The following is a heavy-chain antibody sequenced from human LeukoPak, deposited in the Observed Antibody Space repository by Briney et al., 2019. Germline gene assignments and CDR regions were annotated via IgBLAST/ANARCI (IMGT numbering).Heavy chain of an antibody. J-gene: IGHJ4*02. CDR3: AKEGDYFFDY. V-gene: IGHV3-23*01. CDR1: GFTFSSYA. CDR2: ISGSGGST. Sequence: GSLRLSCAASGFTFSSYAMSWVRPAPGEGVEWVSAISGSGGSTYYADSVKGRFTISRDNSKNTLYLQMNSLRAEDTAVYYCAKEGDYFFDYWGQGTLVTVSS.